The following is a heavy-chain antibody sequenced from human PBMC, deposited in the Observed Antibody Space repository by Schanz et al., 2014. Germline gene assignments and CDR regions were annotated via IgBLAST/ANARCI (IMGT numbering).Heavy chain of an antibody. CDR3: ARDGVDAAAGGNY. CDR1: GGTFSSFG. CDR2: ISPYTGNT. D-gene: IGHD6-13*01. Sequence: QVQLVQSGAEVKKPGSSVKVSCKASGGTFSSFGINWVRQAPGQGLEWMGWISPYTGNTNYAQTLQGRITLTTDTSTSTAYMELSSLRSEDTAVYYCARDGVDAAAGGNYWGQGTLVIVSS. J-gene: IGHJ4*02. V-gene: IGHV1-18*01.